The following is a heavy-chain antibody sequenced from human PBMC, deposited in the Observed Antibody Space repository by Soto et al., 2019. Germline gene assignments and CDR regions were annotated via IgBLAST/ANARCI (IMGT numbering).Heavy chain of an antibody. CDR1: GYSFASQL. CDR3: ATQGLTTYYFGY. Sequence: GESLKISCKVSGYSFASQLISWVRQVPGKGQEWMGRIDLSESYTTYNPSFQGHVTFSADKSITTAYLQWRSLEASDTATYYCATQGLTTYYFGYWGQGTLVTVSS. CDR2: IDLSESYT. V-gene: IGHV5-10-1*01. J-gene: IGHJ4*02.